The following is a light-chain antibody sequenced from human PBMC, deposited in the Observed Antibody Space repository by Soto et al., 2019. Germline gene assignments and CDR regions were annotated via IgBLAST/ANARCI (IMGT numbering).Light chain of an antibody. CDR1: PSFRGL. J-gene: IGKJ4*02. V-gene: IGKV3-11*01. Sequence: EVVLIQYPVTISFSPRERATLSCMASPSFRGLLAWYQQKPGQAPRLLIYDAYNRASGIPPRFSGSGSGTDFTLTISRLAAEDFAVYYCQQYGSSPDTFGEGTKVDIK. CDR3: QQYGSSPDT. CDR2: DAY.